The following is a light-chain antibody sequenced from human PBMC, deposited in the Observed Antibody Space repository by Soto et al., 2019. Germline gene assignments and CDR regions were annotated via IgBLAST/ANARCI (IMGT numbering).Light chain of an antibody. CDR1: QSVSSN. V-gene: IGKV3-15*01. Sequence: EIVMTQSPATLSVSPGERATLSCSASQSVSSNLAWYQQKPGQAPRLLIYGASTRATGIPARFSGSGSGTEFTLTISSLQSEDFAGYYGQQYNNWPPRTFGQGNKVEIK. CDR3: QQYNNWPPRT. CDR2: GAS. J-gene: IGKJ1*01.